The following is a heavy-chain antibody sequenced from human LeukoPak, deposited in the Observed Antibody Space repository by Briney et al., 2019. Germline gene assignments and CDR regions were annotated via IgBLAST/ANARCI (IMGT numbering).Heavy chain of an antibody. D-gene: IGHD2-15*01. CDR2: INPNSGGT. J-gene: IGHJ6*02. Sequence: ASVKVSCKASGYTFTGYYMHWVRQAPGRGLEWMGWINPNSGGTNYAQKFQGRVTMTRDTSISTAYMELSRLRSDDTAVYYCARGILGVEIIVVVVAAWSNYGMDVWGQGTTVTVSS. V-gene: IGHV1-2*02. CDR1: GYTFTGYY. CDR3: ARGILGVEIIVVVVAAWSNYGMDV.